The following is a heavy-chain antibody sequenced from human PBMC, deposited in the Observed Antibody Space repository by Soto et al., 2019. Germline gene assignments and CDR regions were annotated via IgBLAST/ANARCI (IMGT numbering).Heavy chain of an antibody. V-gene: IGHV4-39*01. Sequence: QLQLQESGPGLVKPSETLSLTCTVSGGSISSSSYYWGWIRQPPGKGLEWIGSIYYSGSTYYNPSLKSRVTITVDTSKNQFSLKLSSVTAADTAVYYCAELVGATTFQAFDIWGQGTMVTVSS. D-gene: IGHD1-26*01. CDR1: GGSISSSSYY. J-gene: IGHJ3*02. CDR3: AELVGATTFQAFDI. CDR2: IYYSGST.